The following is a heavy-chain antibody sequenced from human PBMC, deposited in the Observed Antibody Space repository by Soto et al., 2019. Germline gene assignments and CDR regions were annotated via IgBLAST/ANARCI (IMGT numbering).Heavy chain of an antibody. V-gene: IGHV5-51*01. Sequence: PGESLKISCKGSGYSFSTYWIVWVRQMPGKGLEWMGIIYPGDSDTRYRPSFEGQVTISADKSISTAYLQWSSLKASDTATYYCARPVNGGYVYWGQGTLVTVSS. CDR3: ARPVNGGYVY. CDR1: GYSFSTYW. D-gene: IGHD5-12*01. CDR2: IYPGDSDT. J-gene: IGHJ4*02.